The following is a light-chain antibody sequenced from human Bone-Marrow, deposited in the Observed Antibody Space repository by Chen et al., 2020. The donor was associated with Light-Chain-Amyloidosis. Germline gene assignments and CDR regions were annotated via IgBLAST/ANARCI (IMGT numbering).Light chain of an antibody. V-gene: IGLV2-14*01. J-gene: IGLJ1*01. CDR2: EVT. CDR3: SSYTITNTLV. Sequence: ALPQPDSVSGSPGQSNTISSPGTSSDVGGDNHVSWYQQHPDKAPKLMIYEVTNRPSWVPDRFSGSKSDNTASLTISGLQTEDEADYFCSSYTITNTLVFGSGTRVTVL. CDR1: SSDVGGDNH.